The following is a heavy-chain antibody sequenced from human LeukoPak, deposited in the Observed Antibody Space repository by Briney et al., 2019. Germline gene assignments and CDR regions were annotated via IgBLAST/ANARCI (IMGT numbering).Heavy chain of an antibody. CDR2: FDPEDGET. CDR3: ARVDSYGSWLLGPYGMDV. CDR1: GYTLTELS. J-gene: IGHJ6*02. D-gene: IGHD5-18*01. Sequence: GASVKVSCKVSGYTLTELSMHWVRQAPGKGLEWMGGFDPEDGETIYAQKFQGRVTMTEDTSTDTAYMELSSLRSEDTAVYYCARVDSYGSWLLGPYGMDVWGQGTTVTVSS. V-gene: IGHV1-24*01.